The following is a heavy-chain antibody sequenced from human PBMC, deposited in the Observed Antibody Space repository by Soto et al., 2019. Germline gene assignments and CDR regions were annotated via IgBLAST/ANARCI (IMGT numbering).Heavy chain of an antibody. Sequence: QVQLVESGGGEVQPGRSLRLSCAASGFTFSNYGMNWVRQAPGKGLEWVAVIWSDGSNRYYGDSVKGRFTISRDNSKNTLYLQMDSLRAEDTAVYYCAGDLARGYRYYAMDVWGQGTTVTVSS. CDR3: AGDLARGYRYYAMDV. V-gene: IGHV3-33*01. D-gene: IGHD3-10*01. CDR2: IWSDGSNR. CDR1: GFTFSNYG. J-gene: IGHJ6*02.